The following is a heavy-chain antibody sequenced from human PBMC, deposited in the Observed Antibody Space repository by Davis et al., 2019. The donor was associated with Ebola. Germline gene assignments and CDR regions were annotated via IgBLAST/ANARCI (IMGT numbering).Heavy chain of an antibody. Sequence: SLKISCEASGFTFGDYAMHWVRQPPGQGLEWVASISWHTVKTGYSDSVKGRFTISSDNAKKSLYLEMNNVKLEDAASYYCAKDKGSGYYNEANMNNFYYYYAMDVWGKGTTVTVSS. V-gene: IGHV3-9*01. CDR2: ISWHTVKT. D-gene: IGHD5-12*01. CDR1: GFTFGDYA. CDR3: AKDKGSGYYNEANMNNFYYYYAMDV. J-gene: IGHJ6*04.